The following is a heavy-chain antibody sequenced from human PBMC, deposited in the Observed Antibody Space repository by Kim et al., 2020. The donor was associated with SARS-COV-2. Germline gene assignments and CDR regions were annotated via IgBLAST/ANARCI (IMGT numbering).Heavy chain of an antibody. CDR2: ISWNSGSI. V-gene: IGHV3-9*01. J-gene: IGHJ5*02. CDR3: AKDSYSSGWPRGWFDP. CDR1: GFTFDDYA. D-gene: IGHD6-19*01. Sequence: GGSLRLSCAASGFTFDDYAMHWVRQAPGKGLEWVSGISWNSGSIGYADSVKGRFTISRDNAKNSLYLQMNSLRAEDTALYYCAKDSYSSGWPRGWFDPWG.